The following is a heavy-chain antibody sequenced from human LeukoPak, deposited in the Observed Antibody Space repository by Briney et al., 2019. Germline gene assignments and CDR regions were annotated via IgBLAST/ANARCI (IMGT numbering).Heavy chain of an antibody. V-gene: IGHV1-18*01. D-gene: IGHD5-18*01. CDR3: ARGMGYSYGHPQGAFDI. Sequence: RASVKVSCKASGYSFTIYGFNWVRQAPGQGLEWMGWMSAYNGKTNYAHSLQGRVTVTADTSTSTAYMELRSLRSEDTAVYYCARGMGYSYGHPQGAFDIWGQGTMVTVSS. CDR2: MSAYNGKT. J-gene: IGHJ3*02. CDR1: GYSFTIYG.